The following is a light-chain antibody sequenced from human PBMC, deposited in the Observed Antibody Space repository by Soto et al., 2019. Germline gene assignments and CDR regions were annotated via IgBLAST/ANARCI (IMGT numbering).Light chain of an antibody. J-gene: IGKJ1*01. Sequence: DIQLTQSPSFLSASVGERVTITCRASQGISSYLAWYQQKPGKAPKLLIYAASSLQTGVPSRFSGSGSGTDFSLTISSLQPEDFATYYCQQSYSTPPWTFGQGTKVDIK. CDR1: QGISSY. V-gene: IGKV1-39*01. CDR3: QQSYSTPPWT. CDR2: AAS.